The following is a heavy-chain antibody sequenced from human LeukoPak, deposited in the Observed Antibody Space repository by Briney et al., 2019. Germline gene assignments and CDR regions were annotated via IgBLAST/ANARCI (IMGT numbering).Heavy chain of an antibody. D-gene: IGHD2-21*02. CDR2: INHSGST. V-gene: IGHV4-34*01. Sequence: PSETLSLTCAVYGGSFSGYYWSWIRQPPGKGLEWIGEINHSGSTNYNPSLKSRVTISVDTSKNQFSLKLSSVTAADTAVYYCARLPRLMQETYCGGDCYEYAFDIWGQGTMVTVSS. J-gene: IGHJ3*02. CDR1: GGSFSGYY. CDR3: ARLPRLMQETYCGGDCYEYAFDI.